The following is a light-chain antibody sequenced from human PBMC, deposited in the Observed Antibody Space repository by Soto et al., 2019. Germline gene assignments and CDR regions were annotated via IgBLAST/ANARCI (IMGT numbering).Light chain of an antibody. CDR1: SSNIGAGHD. J-gene: IGLJ1*01. CDR2: GNG. Sequence: QSVLTQPPSVSGAPGQRVTISCTGSSSNIGAGHDVHWYQHLPGTTPKLLIYGNGNRPSGVPDRFSGSNSGNTATLTISRVEAGDEADYYCQVWDTTSDQGVFGTGTKLTVL. CDR3: QVWDTTSDQGV. V-gene: IGLV1-40*01.